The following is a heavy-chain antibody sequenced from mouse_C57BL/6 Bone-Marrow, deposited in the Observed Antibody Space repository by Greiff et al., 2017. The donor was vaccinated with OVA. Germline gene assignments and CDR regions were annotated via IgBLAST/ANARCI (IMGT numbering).Heavy chain of an antibody. CDR2: IRNKANGYTT. CDR3: ARYGVVATPYWYFDV. J-gene: IGHJ1*03. V-gene: IGHV7-3*01. Sequence: DVKLVESGGGLVQPGGSLSLSCAASGFTFTDYYMSWVRQPPGKALEWLGFIRNKANGYTTEYSASVKGRFTISRDNSQSILYLQMNALRAEDSATYYCARYGVVATPYWYFDVWGTGTTVTVSS. CDR1: GFTFTDYY. D-gene: IGHD1-1*01.